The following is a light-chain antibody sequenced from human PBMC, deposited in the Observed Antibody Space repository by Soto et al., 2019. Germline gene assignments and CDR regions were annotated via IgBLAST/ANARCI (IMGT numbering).Light chain of an antibody. CDR2: DTN. CDR1: TGAVTSGLY. CDR3: QSYDSSLSGYV. Sequence: QAVVTQEPSLTVSPGGTVTLTCGSSTGAVTSGLYPYWFQQKPGQAPRTLISDTNNKHSWTPARFSGSLLGAKAALTLSGAQPEDEADYYCQSYDSSLSGYVFGTGTKVTVL. V-gene: IGLV7-46*01. J-gene: IGLJ1*01.